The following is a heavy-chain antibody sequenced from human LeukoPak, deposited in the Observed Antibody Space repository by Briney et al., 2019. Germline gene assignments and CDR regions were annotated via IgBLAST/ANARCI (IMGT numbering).Heavy chain of an antibody. CDR1: GFIVSNNY. D-gene: IGHD3-22*01. Sequence: GGSLRLSCAASGFIVSNNYMNWVRQAPGKGLEWVSIIYSGGGTYYADSVKGRFTISRDNSKNTLYLQMNSLRADDTAAYYCARGCYYERSGYCPFDYWGPGTLVTVSS. J-gene: IGHJ4*02. CDR3: ARGCYYERSGYCPFDY. CDR2: IYSGGGT. V-gene: IGHV3-53*01.